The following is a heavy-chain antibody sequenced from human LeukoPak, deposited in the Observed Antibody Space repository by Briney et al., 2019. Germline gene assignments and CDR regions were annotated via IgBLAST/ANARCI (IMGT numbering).Heavy chain of an antibody. J-gene: IGHJ4*02. V-gene: IGHV3-30*04. D-gene: IGHD4-17*01. CDR3: ASHYGTIFDY. CDR1: GFTFSSYA. CDR2: ISYDGSNK. Sequence: PGRSLRLSCAASGFTFSSYAMHWVRQAPGKGLEWVAVISYDGSNKYYADSVKGRFTISRDNSKNTLYLRMNSLRAEDTAVYYCASHYGTIFDYWGQGTLVTVSS.